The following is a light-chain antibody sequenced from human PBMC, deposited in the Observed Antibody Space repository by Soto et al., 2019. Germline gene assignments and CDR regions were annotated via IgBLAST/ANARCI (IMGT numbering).Light chain of an antibody. CDR3: CSYAGSSTYV. CDR1: SSDVGNYNL. J-gene: IGLJ1*01. Sequence: QSVLTQPASVYGSPGQSITISCTGSSSDVGNYNLVSWYQQHPGKAPKLMIYEGSRRPSGVSNRFSGSKSGNTASLTISGLQTEDEADYYCCSYAGSSTYVFGSGTKVTVL. CDR2: EGS. V-gene: IGLV2-23*01.